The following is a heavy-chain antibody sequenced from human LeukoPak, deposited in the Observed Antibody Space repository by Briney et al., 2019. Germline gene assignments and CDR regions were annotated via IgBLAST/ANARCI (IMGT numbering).Heavy chain of an antibody. CDR3: ARASHYYGSSGYLNWFDP. V-gene: IGHV4-39*01. CDR2: IYYSGST. CDR1: GGSISSYY. J-gene: IGHJ5*02. Sequence: PSETLSLTCTVSGGSISSYYWGWIRQPPGKGLEWIGSIYYSGSTNYNPSLKSRVTISVDTSKNQFSLKLSSVTAADTAVYYCARASHYYGSSGYLNWFDPWGQGTLVTVSS. D-gene: IGHD3-22*01.